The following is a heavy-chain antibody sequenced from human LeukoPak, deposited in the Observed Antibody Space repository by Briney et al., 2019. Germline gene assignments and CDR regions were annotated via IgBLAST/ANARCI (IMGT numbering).Heavy chain of an antibody. D-gene: IGHD2-2*01. CDR1: GFTFSSYA. CDR3: AKEGGYCSSTSCHYYYYGMDV. J-gene: IGHJ6*02. Sequence: PGGSLRLSCAASGFTFSSYAMSWVRQAPGKGLEWVSAISGSGGSTYYADPVKGRFTISRDNSKNTLYLQMNSLRAEDTAVYYCAKEGGYCSSTSCHYYYYGMDVWGQGTTVTVSS. V-gene: IGHV3-23*01. CDR2: ISGSGGST.